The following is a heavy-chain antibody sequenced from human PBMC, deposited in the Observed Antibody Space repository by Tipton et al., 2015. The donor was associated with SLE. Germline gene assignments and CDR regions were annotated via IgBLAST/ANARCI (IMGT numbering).Heavy chain of an antibody. J-gene: IGHJ3*02. CDR1: GGSISTYY. D-gene: IGHD1-7*01. CDR3: ARPIIIGNTQGAFDI. Sequence: TLSLTCTVSGGSISTYYWAWIRQPPGKGLEWIGYIYYNGNANSNPSLKSRVTISVDTSKNQFSLRLTSVTAADTAVYYCARPIIIGNTQGAFDIWGQGTMVTVSS. V-gene: IGHV4-59*01. CDR2: IYYNGNA.